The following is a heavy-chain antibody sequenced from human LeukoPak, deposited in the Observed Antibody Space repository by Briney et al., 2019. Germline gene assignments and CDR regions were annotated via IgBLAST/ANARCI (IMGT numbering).Heavy chain of an antibody. V-gene: IGHV3-23*01. D-gene: IGHD2-15*01. CDR2: ISGSGGST. CDR1: GFTFSSYA. CDR3: AKDGVEVVAATSYPNWFDP. J-gene: IGHJ5*02. Sequence: PGGSLRLSCAASGFTFSSYAMSWVRQAPGKGLEWVSAISGSGGSTYYADSVKGRFTISRDNSKNTLYLRMNSLRAEDTAVYYCAKDGVEVVAATSYPNWFDPRGQGTLVTVSS.